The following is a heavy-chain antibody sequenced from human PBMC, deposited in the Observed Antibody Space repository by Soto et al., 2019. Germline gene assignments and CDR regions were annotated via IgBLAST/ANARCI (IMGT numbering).Heavy chain of an antibody. D-gene: IGHD3-22*01. CDR1: GYTFTEYY. CDR2: INSNSGGT. CDR3: ARGIRPTYYYDTTGYYRDY. J-gene: IGHJ4*02. Sequence: ASVKVSFKASGYTFTEYYMHWVRQAPGQGPDWMGWINSNSGGTNYAQKLKGRVTMTRDTSISTAYMELSRLKSDETAGYYCARGIRPTYYYDTTGYYRDYWGQGPLVTVSS. V-gene: IGHV1-2*02.